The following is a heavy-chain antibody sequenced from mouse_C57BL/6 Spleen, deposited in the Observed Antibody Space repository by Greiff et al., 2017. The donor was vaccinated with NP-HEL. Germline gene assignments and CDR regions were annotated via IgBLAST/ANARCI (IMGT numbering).Heavy chain of an antibody. CDR2: FDPEDGET. J-gene: IGHJ4*01. D-gene: IGHD1-1*01. CDR3: ARGYGDYYAMDY. V-gene: IGHV14-2*01. Sequence: EVKLMESGAELVKPGASVKLSCTASGFNIKDYYMHWVKQRTEQGLEWIGRFDPEDGETKYAPTFQGKATITADTSSNTAYLQLSSLTSEDTAVYYCARGYGDYYAMDYWGQGTSVTVSS. CDR1: GFNIKDYY.